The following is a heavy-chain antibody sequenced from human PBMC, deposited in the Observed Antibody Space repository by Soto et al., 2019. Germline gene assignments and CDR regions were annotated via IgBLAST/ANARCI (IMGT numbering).Heavy chain of an antibody. V-gene: IGHV3-74*01. CDR2: INSDGSST. Sequence: EVQLVESGGGLVQPGGSLRLSCAASGFTFSSYWMHWVRQAPGKGLVWVSRINSDGSSTSYAHSVKCRFTISRDNAKNTLYLQMNSLRAEDTAVYYCASAIDFALDIWGQGTMVTVSS. CDR1: GFTFSSYW. J-gene: IGHJ3*02. CDR3: ASAIDFALDI. D-gene: IGHD2-21*01.